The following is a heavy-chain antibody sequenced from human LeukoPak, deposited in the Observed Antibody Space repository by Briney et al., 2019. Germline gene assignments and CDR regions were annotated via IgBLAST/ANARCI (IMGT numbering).Heavy chain of an antibody. D-gene: IGHD1-26*01. CDR1: GYSFTSYW. CDR3: ARAEEGADDY. V-gene: IGHV5-10-1*01. CDR2: IDPSDSYT. Sequence: HGESLKISCKGSGYSFTSYWISWVRQMPGKGLEWMGRIDPSDSYTNYSPSFQGHVTISADKSISTAYLQWSSLKASDTAMYYCARAEEGADDYWGQGTLVTVSS. J-gene: IGHJ4*02.